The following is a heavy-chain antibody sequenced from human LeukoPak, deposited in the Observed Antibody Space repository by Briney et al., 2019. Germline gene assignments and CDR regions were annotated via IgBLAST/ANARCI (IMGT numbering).Heavy chain of an antibody. CDR3: ARGPLWFGDALDY. CDR1: GGSISSYY. V-gene: IGHV4-59*01. Sequence: PSETLSLTCTVSGGSISSYYWSWIRQPPGKGLEWIGYIYYSGSTNYNPSLKSRVTISVDTSKNQFSLKLSSVTAADTAVYYCARGPLWFGDALDYWGQGTLVTVSS. D-gene: IGHD3-10*01. CDR2: IYYSGST. J-gene: IGHJ4*02.